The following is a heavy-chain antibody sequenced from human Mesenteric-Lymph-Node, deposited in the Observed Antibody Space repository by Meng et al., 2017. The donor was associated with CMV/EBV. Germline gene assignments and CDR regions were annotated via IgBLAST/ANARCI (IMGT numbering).Heavy chain of an antibody. Sequence: SETLSLTCTVSGGSISSYYWSWIRQPPGKGLEWIGYIYYSGSTNYNPSLKSRVTISADTSKNQFSLKLSSVTAADTAVYYCARTGWLQPVDYWGQGTLVTGLL. CDR1: GGSISSYY. CDR3: ARTGWLQPVDY. D-gene: IGHD5-24*01. J-gene: IGHJ4*02. CDR2: IYYSGST. V-gene: IGHV4-59*01.